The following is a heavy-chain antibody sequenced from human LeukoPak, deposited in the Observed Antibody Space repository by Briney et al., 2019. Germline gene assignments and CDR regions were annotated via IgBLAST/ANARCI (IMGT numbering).Heavy chain of an antibody. V-gene: IGHV4-31*03. Sequence: SETLSLTCTVSGDSISNGVKYWSWIRQHPGRGLEWIGYIYHSGRSYYNPSLKSRITMSVDTSRNQFSLNLSSVTAADTAVYYCARDQVECTGGTCQSRVGFDFWGQGTLVTVSS. CDR3: ARDQVECTGGTCQSRVGFDF. J-gene: IGHJ4*02. CDR2: IYHSGRS. CDR1: GDSISNGVKY. D-gene: IGHD2-8*02.